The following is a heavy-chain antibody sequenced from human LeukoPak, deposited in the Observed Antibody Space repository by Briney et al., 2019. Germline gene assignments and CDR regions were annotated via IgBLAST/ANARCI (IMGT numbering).Heavy chain of an antibody. CDR3: ARERSISYFDS. CDR1: GXXFSDXX. V-gene: IGHV3-11*04. CDR2: ISSSGSTK. J-gene: IGHJ4*02. Sequence: ASGXXFSDXXXXXVXXXXXXXXEWVSYISSSGSTKYYADSVNGRFTISSDNAKNSLYLQMNSLRAKDTAVYYCARERSISYFDSWGQGTLVTVSS. D-gene: IGHD3-3*02.